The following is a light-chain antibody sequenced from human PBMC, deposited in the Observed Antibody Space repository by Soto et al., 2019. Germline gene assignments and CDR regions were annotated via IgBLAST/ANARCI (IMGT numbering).Light chain of an antibody. CDR3: QQVHSFPLT. CDR1: QDITNW. CDR2: AAS. Sequence: DIQMTQSPSSVSASVGDRVTITCRASQDITNWLVWYQQRPGKAPRLLIYAASSLQSGVPSRFSGSGSGTDFTLTIGSLQPEDFATYSCQQVHSFPLTFGGGTTVEIK. J-gene: IGKJ4*01. V-gene: IGKV1-12*01.